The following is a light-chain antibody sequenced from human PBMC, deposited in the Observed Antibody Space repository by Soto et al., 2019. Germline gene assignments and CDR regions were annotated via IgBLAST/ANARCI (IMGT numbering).Light chain of an antibody. J-gene: IGLJ2*01. CDR1: SSDVGKYNL. CDR3: CSDAGSEIFVV. Sequence: QSALTQPASVSGSPGQSITISCTGSSSDVGKYNLVSWYQWHPGKAPKLMIYEASQRPSGVSNRFSGSKSGNTASLTISGLQAEDEADYYCCSDAGSEIFVVFGGGTQLTVL. V-gene: IGLV2-23*02. CDR2: EAS.